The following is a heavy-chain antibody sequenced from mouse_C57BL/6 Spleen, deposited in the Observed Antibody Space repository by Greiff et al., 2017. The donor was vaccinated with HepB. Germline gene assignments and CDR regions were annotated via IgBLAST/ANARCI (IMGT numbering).Heavy chain of an antibody. D-gene: IGHD1-1*01. CDR1: GFSFSSYA. Sequence: EVQLVESGRGLVKPGGSLKLSCAASGFSFSSYAMSWVRQTPEKRLEWVATISDGGSYTDYPDNLKGRVTISRDNAKNNLYLQMSPLKSEDTAMYYCASDNYVSNDAMDYWGQGTSVTVSS. J-gene: IGHJ4*01. CDR2: ISDGGSYT. V-gene: IGHV5-4*01. CDR3: ASDNYVSNDAMDY.